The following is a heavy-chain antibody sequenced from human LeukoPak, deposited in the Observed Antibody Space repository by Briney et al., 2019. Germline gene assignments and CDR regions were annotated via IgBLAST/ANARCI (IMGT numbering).Heavy chain of an antibody. CDR2: IKSDGTTT. D-gene: IGHD1-26*01. V-gene: IGHV3-74*01. J-gene: IGHJ4*02. CDR1: GFTFSSYW. CDR3: ARFPDSGNYLPFVH. Sequence: PGGSLRLSCAASGFTFSSYWMHWVRQAPGKGLVWVSRIKSDGTTTDYADSVKGRFTISRDNAKNTLYLQMNSLRAEDTAVYYCARFPDSGNYLPFVHWGQGTLVTVSS.